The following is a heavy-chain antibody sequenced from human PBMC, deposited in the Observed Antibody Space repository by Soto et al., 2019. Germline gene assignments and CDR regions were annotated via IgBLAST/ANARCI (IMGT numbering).Heavy chain of an antibody. Sequence: GSLRLSWAASGFTFSSYGMHWVRQAPGKGLEWVAVIWYDGSNKYYADSVKGRFTISRDNSKNTLYLQMNSLRAEDTAVYYCAREGSYYDSNFDYWGQGTLVTVSS. CDR1: GFTFSSYG. CDR3: AREGSYYDSNFDY. CDR2: IWYDGSNK. V-gene: IGHV3-33*01. D-gene: IGHD3-22*01. J-gene: IGHJ4*02.